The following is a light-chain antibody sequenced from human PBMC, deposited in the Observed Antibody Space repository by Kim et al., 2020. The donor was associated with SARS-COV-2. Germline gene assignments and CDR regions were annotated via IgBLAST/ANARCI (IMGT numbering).Light chain of an antibody. V-gene: IGLV3-25*03. J-gene: IGLJ3*02. CDR1: ASPKQY. Sequence: STGQTDRIAGSGGASPKQYAYWFQQKPGQAPVLVIYKDTERPSGIPERFSGSTSGTTVTLTISGVQAEDEADYYCQSADSSDTFWVFGGGTQLTFL. CDR3: QSADSSDTFWV. CDR2: KDT.